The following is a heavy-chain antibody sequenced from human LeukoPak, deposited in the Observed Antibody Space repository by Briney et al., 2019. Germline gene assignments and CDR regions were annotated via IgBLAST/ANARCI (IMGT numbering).Heavy chain of an antibody. D-gene: IGHD2-15*01. CDR3: ARVPGYCSGGSCYNPNWFDP. CDR1: GFTFISYW. Sequence: GGSLRLSCAASGFTFISYWMSWVGQAPGKGVERVANIKQGGSGKYYVDSVKGRFTISRDNAKNSLYLQMNSLRAEDTAVYYCARVPGYCSGGSCYNPNWFDPWGQGTLVTVSS. V-gene: IGHV3-7*03. CDR2: IKQGGSGK. J-gene: IGHJ5*02.